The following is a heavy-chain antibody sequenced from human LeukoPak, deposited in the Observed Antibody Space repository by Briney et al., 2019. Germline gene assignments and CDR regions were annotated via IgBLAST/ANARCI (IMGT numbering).Heavy chain of an antibody. CDR1: GGTFSSYA. CDR3: ASGGYSYGLDY. Sequence: ASVKVSCKASGGTFSSYAISWVRQAPGQGLEWMGGIIPIFGTANYAQKFQGRVTITTDESTSTAYMELSSLRSEDTAVYYCASGGYSYGLDYWGQGTLVTVSS. D-gene: IGHD5-18*01. J-gene: IGHJ4*02. V-gene: IGHV1-69*05. CDR2: IIPIFGTA.